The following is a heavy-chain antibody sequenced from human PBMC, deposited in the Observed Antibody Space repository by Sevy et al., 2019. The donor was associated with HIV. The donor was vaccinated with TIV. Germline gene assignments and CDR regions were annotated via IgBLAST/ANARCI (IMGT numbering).Heavy chain of an antibody. V-gene: IGHV1-24*01. J-gene: IGHJ4*02. D-gene: IGHD2-15*01. Sequence: ASVKVSCKVSGYTLIEFSMHWVRQAPGKGLEWMGGFDPEEGETIYAQRFQGRVTMTGDTSTDTAYMELSSLRSEDTAVYYCATGLPGEYVDCSSCYSDYFAYWGQGTLVTVSS. CDR1: GYTLIEFS. CDR3: ATGLPGEYVDCSSCYSDYFAY. CDR2: FDPEEGET.